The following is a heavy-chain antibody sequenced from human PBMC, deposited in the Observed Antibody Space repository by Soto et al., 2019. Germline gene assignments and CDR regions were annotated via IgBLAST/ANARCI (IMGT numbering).Heavy chain of an antibody. Sequence: SETLSLTCTVSGGSISSSSYYWGWIRQPPGKGLEWIGSIYYSGSTYYNPSLKSRVTISVDTSKNQFSLKLSSVTAADTAVYYCARHFDRNTGSSWFDPWGQGTLVTVSS. V-gene: IGHV4-39*01. J-gene: IGHJ5*02. CDR1: GGSISSSSYY. CDR2: IYYSGST. CDR3: ARHFDRNTGSSWFDP. D-gene: IGHD2-2*02.